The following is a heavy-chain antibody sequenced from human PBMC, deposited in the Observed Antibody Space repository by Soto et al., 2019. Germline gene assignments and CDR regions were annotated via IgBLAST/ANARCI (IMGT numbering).Heavy chain of an antibody. CDR2: IYHSGST. Sequence: TSETLSLTCAVSGGSISSGGYSCNWIRQPPGKGLEWIGYIYHSGSTYYNPSLKSRVTISVDTSKNQFSLKLSSVTAADTAVYYCARVMTTVTTLYYYYYGMDVWGQGTTVTVSS. V-gene: IGHV4-30-2*05. CDR3: ARVMTTVTTLYYYYYGMDV. CDR1: GGSISSGGYS. J-gene: IGHJ6*02. D-gene: IGHD4-17*01.